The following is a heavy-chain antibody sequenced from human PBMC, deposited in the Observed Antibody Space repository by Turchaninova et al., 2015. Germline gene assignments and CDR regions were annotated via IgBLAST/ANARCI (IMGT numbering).Heavy chain of an antibody. CDR3: ARDDSYYYMDV. D-gene: IGHD2-21*02. CDR1: GFIFSSYW. CDR2: IKPDGSGK. V-gene: IGHV3-7*01. Sequence: EVQLVESGGGLVQPGGSLRLSCEVSGFIFSSYWMTWVRQAPGKGLGWVARIKPDGSGKYYVDYVRGRFTISRDNAKNSLYLQMNSLRAEDTAVFYCARDDSYYYMDVWGLGTTVTVSS. J-gene: IGHJ6*03.